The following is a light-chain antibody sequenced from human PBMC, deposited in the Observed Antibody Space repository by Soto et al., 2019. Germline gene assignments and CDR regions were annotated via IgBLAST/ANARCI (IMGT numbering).Light chain of an antibody. V-gene: IGLV4-69*01. CDR2: LNSDGRH. CDR3: QTWGTGIHVV. J-gene: IGLJ2*01. Sequence: QSVLTQSPSASASLGASVKLTCTLSSGHSSYAIAWHQQQPEKGTRYLMKLNSDGRHSKGDGIPDRFSGSSSGAERYLTISSLHSEDEADYYCQTWGTGIHVVFGGGTKVTVL. CDR1: SGHSSYA.